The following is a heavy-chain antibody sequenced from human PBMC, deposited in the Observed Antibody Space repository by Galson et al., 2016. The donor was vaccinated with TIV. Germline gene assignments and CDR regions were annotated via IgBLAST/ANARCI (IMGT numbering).Heavy chain of an antibody. CDR1: GDSVSSNSAA. CDR2: TYYRSEWNS. CDR3: ARGRSGYNSTYYYYGMDV. V-gene: IGHV6-1*01. D-gene: IGHD5-24*01. J-gene: IGHJ6*02. Sequence: CAISGDSVSSNSAAWNWIRQSPSRSLEWLGRTYYRSEWNSDYAVSVRSRIVIKADRSKNQFFLQLNSVTPEDTAVYFCARGRSGYNSTYYYYGMDVWGQGTTVSVSS.